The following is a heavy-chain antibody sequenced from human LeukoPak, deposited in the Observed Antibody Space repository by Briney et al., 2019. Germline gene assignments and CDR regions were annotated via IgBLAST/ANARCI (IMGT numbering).Heavy chain of an antibody. D-gene: IGHD3-22*01. CDR2: ISSSSSVI. CDR1: GFTFSSYS. Sequence: GGSLRLSCAASGFTFSSYSMNWVRQTPAKGLEWVSYISSSSSVIYYADSVKGRFTISRDNAKNSLYLQMNSLRAEDTALYYCARGDYYDSTLGVWGQGTLVTVSS. V-gene: IGHV3-48*01. J-gene: IGHJ4*02. CDR3: ARGDYYDSTLGV.